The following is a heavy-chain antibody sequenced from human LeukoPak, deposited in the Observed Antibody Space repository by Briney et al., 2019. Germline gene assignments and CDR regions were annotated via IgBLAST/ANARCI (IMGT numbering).Heavy chain of an antibody. V-gene: IGHV3-48*03. CDR3: ARQDTAMGGYYYYYMDV. J-gene: IGHJ6*03. Sequence: PGGPLRLSCAASGFTFSSYEMNWVRQAPGKGLEWVSYISSSGSTIYYADSVKGRFTISRDNAKNSLYLQMNSLRAEDTAVYYCARQDTAMGGYYYYYMDVWGKGTTVTVSS. CDR1: GFTFSSYE. D-gene: IGHD5-18*01. CDR2: ISSSGSTI.